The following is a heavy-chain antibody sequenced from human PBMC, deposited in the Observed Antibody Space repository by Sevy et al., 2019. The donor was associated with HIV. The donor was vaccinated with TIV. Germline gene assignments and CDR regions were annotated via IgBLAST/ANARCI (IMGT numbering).Heavy chain of an antibody. D-gene: IGHD6-6*01. CDR2: ILYDASNI. V-gene: IGHV3-30-3*01. J-gene: IGHJ4*02. Sequence: GGSLRLSCAASGFTFSSSAMHWVRQAPGKGLEWVALILYDASNIFYADSVKDRFTISRDNSKNTRYLQMNSLRVEDTAVYYCARDGIAARLGLDYWGQGTLVTVSS. CDR1: GFTFSSSA. CDR3: ARDGIAARLGLDY.